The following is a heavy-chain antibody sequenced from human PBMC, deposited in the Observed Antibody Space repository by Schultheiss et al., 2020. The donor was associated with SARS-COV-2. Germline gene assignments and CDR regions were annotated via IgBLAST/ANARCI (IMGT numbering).Heavy chain of an antibody. J-gene: IGHJ4*02. V-gene: IGHV3-30*04. CDR1: GFTFSNYA. Sequence: GGSLRLSCAASGFTFSNYAMSWVRQTPGKGLEWVAVTSYDGSKKFYADSVKGRFTISRDNSKNTLYLQMNSLRAEDTAVYYCAKDQEQWLVLLSMFDYWGQGTLVTVSS. CDR3: AKDQEQWLVLLSMFDY. D-gene: IGHD6-19*01. CDR2: TSYDGSKK.